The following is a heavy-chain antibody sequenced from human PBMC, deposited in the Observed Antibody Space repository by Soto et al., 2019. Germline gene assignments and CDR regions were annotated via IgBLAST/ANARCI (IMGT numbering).Heavy chain of an antibody. D-gene: IGHD3-10*01. J-gene: IGHJ6*02. CDR1: GGTFSSYA. Sequence: SVKVSCKASGGTFSSYAISWVRQAPGQGLEWMGGIIPIFGTANYAQKFQGRVTITADKSTSTAYMELSSLRSEDTAVYYCARSPEGKTAYYYYYGMDVCGQGTTVTVS. CDR3: ARSPEGKTAYYYYYGMDV. V-gene: IGHV1-69*06. CDR2: IIPIFGTA.